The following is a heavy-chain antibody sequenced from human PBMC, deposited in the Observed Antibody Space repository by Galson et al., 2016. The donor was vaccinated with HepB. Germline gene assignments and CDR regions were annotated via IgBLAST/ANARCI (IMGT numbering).Heavy chain of an antibody. CDR1: GGSISSYY. D-gene: IGHD4-17*01. J-gene: IGHJ4*02. CDR3: ARDSLGDYGDYVFDY. V-gene: IGHV4-59*01. CDR2: IYYSVTT. Sequence: SETLSLTCAVSGGSISSYYWSWIRQPPGKGLEWIAYIYYSVTTNYNPSPKSRVTISVDTSRNQFSLELTSVTAADTAVYYCARDSLGDYGDYVFDYWGQGTLVTVSS.